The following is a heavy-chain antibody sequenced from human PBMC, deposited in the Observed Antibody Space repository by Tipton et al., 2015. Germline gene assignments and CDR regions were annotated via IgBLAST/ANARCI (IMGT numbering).Heavy chain of an antibody. V-gene: IGHV3-23*01. J-gene: IGHJ4*02. CDR2: ISASGVDT. CDR1: GFTFSSYW. D-gene: IGHD3-10*01. Sequence: SLRLSCAASGFTFSSYWMHWVRQAPGRGLEWVSIISASGVDTDYADSVKGRFTISRDNSKNTLYLQMNSLRDEDTAVYHCAASVLGRGDYWGQGALVTVSS. CDR3: AASVLGRGDY.